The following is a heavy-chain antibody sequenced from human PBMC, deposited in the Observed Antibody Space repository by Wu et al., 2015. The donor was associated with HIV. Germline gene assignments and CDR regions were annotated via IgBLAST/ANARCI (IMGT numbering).Heavy chain of an antibody. D-gene: IGHD3-16*01. CDR3: ARNADQLGMGWFDP. CDR1: GYTFTNYY. V-gene: IGHV1-46*01. CDR2: INPSGGGP. J-gene: IGHJ5*02. Sequence: QVQLVQSGAEVKKPGASVKVSCKASGYTFTNYYIHWVRQVPGQGLEWMGIINPSGGGPRYAQKFQGRVILTRDTSSNTVNMEMRSLKSDDTAVYYCARNADQLGMGWFDPWGQGTLVTVSS.